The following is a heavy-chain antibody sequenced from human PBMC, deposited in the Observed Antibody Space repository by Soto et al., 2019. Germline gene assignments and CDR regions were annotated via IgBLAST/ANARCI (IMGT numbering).Heavy chain of an antibody. CDR1: GGCISSYY. J-gene: IGHJ3*02. D-gene: IGHD2-21*02. V-gene: IGHV4-59*01. CDR2: IYYSGST. CDR3: AREGPYCGGDCYQRDAFDT. Sequence: XASLSLTCTVCGGCISSYYWSWIRQPPGKGLEWIGYIYYSGSTNYNPSLKSRVTISVDTSKNQFSLKLSSVTAADTAVYYCAREGPYCGGDCYQRDAFDTWGQGTMVTVSS.